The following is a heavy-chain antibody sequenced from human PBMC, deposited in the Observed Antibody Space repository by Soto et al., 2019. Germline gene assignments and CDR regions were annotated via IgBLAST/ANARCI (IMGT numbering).Heavy chain of an antibody. CDR1: GGTFSSYA. CDR2: IIPIFGTA. D-gene: IGHD3-10*01. V-gene: IGHV1-69*13. J-gene: IGHJ6*02. CDR3: ARGGSLVRGVTPLEYGMDV. Sequence: SVKVSCKASGGTFSSYAISWVRQAPGQGLEWMGGIIPIFGTANYAQKFQGRVTITADESTSTAYMELSSLRSEDTAVYYCARGGSLVRGVTPLEYGMDVWGQGTTVTVS.